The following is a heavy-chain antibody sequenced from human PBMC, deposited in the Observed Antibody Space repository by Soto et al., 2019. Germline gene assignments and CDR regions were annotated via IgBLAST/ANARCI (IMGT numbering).Heavy chain of an antibody. CDR1: GFSFSGHW. Sequence: EVQLVESGGGLVQPEGSLRLSCAASGFSFSGHWMGWVRQAPGKGLEWVANIKQDGSEKYYADSVKGRFTISRDNAKNSLYLQMDSLRAEDTAVYYCASWTYNSGWYLGSWGQGTLVTVSS. CDR2: IKQDGSEK. J-gene: IGHJ4*02. CDR3: ASWTYNSGWYLGS. D-gene: IGHD6-19*01. V-gene: IGHV3-7*03.